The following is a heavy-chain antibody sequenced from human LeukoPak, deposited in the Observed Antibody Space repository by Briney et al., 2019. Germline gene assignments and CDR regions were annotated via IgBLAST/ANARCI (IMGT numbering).Heavy chain of an antibody. CDR2: INTEGTST. D-gene: IGHD3-10*02. J-gene: IGHJ6*03. CDR3: ARAGRKSRGVDLVRKKETGYYYYMDV. Sequence: GGSLRLSCAASGFTFRSYWMHWVRQAPGKGLVWFSRINTEGTSTTYADFVKGRFTISRDNAKNTLYLQMNSLRAEDTAVYYCARAGRKSRGVDLVRKKETGYYYYMDVWGKGTTVTVSS. V-gene: IGHV3-74*01. CDR1: GFTFRSYW.